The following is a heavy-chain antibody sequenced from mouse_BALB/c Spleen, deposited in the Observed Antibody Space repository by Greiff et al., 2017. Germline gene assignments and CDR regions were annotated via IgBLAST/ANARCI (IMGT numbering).Heavy chain of an antibody. CDR2: ISYSGST. J-gene: IGHJ4*01. Sequence: EVQLQESGPSLVKPSQTLSLTCSVTGDSITSGYWNWIRKFPGNKLEYMGYISYSGSTYYNPSLKSRISITRDTSKNQYYLQLNSVTTEDTATYYCARFIYDGYPYYAMDYWGQGTSVTVSS. CDR3: ARFIYDGYPYYAMDY. CDR1: GDSITSGY. D-gene: IGHD2-3*01. V-gene: IGHV3-8*02.